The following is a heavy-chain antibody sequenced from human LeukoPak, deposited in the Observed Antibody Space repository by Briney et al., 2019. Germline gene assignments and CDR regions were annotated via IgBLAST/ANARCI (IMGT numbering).Heavy chain of an antibody. V-gene: IGHV4-39*01. CDR1: GGSISSSSYY. Sequence: SETLSLTCTVSGGSISSSSYYWGWIRQPPGKGLEWIGSIYYSGSTYYNPSLKSRVTISVDTSKNQFSLKLSSVTAADTAVYYCARRWAINSPYYYYGMDVWGQGTTVTVSS. J-gene: IGHJ6*02. D-gene: IGHD2-15*01. CDR3: ARRWAINSPYYYYGMDV. CDR2: IYYSGST.